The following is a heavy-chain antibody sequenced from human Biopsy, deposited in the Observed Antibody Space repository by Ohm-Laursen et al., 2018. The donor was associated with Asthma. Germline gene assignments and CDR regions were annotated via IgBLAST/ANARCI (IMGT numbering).Heavy chain of an antibody. CDR1: SGSGGYMRSGNYY. V-gene: IGHV4-39*01. J-gene: IGHJ6*02. CDR2: IYYSRTT. CDR3: VRGSSSWHHGPFHYYYGLDV. D-gene: IGHD6-13*01. Sequence: SDTLSLTCSLSSGSGGYMRSGNYYWGWIRQPPGKGLERIGSIYYSRTTYYNPSLESRVTVSADTSKNQFSLKLTAVTAADTAVYYCVRGSSSWHHGPFHYYYGLDVWGQGTTATVSS.